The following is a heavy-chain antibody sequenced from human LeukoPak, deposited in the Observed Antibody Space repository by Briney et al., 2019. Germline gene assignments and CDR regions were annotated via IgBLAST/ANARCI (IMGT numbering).Heavy chain of an antibody. J-gene: IGHJ4*02. Sequence: SVKVSCKASGGTFSSYTISWVRQAPGQGLEWMGRIIPILGIANYAQKFQGRVTITADKSTSTAYMELSSLRSEDTAVHYCARAYGSEPYDYWGQGTLVTVSS. D-gene: IGHD3-10*01. CDR3: ARAYGSEPYDY. V-gene: IGHV1-69*02. CDR2: IIPILGIA. CDR1: GGTFSSYT.